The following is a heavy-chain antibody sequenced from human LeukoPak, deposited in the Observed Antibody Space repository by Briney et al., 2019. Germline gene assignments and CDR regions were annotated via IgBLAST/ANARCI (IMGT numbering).Heavy chain of an antibody. CDR1: GGTFSSYA. D-gene: IGHD3-3*01. J-gene: IGHJ1*01. V-gene: IGHV1-69*05. CDR3: ARGPLIFGVVIIFEYFQH. Sequence: SVKVSCKASGGTFSSYAISWVRQAPGQGLEWMGGIIPIFGTANYAQKFQGRVTITTDESTSTAYMELSSLRSEDTAVYYCARGPLIFGVVIIFEYFQHWGQGTLVTVSS. CDR2: IIPIFGTA.